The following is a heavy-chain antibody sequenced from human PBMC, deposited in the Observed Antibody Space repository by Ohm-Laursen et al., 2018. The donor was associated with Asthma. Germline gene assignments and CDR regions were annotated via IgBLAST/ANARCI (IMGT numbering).Heavy chain of an antibody. D-gene: IGHD4-11*01. CDR1: GFTFTNSA. CDR3: AAGGYSNYYYYYGMDV. CDR2: IVVGSGNT. J-gene: IGHJ6*02. V-gene: IGHV1-58*01. Sequence: SVKVSCKASGFTFTNSAVQWVRQARGQGLEWIGWIVVGSGNTNYAQKFQERVTITRDMSTSTAYMELSSLRSEDTAVYYCAAGGYSNYYYYYGMDVWGQGTTVTVSS.